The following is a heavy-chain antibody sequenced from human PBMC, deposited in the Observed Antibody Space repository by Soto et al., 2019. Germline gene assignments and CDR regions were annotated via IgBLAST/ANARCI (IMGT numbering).Heavy chain of an antibody. CDR3: AKHAEYQLVSWFDP. Sequence: PGGSQSLSSAVSGFHFSTYAMSWVRQAPGKGLEWVSGISAGGGNTYYADSVRGRFTISRDNSKDTLYLQITSLRAEDTASYYCAKHAEYQLVSWFDPWGQGTLVTVSS. CDR2: ISAGGGNT. J-gene: IGHJ5*02. CDR1: GFHFSTYA. V-gene: IGHV3-23*01. D-gene: IGHD2-2*01.